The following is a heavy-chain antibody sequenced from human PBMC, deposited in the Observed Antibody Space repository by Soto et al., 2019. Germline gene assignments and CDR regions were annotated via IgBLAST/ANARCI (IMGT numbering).Heavy chain of an antibody. J-gene: IGHJ5*02. CDR1: GDSYSISTYS. V-gene: IGHV4-30-2*01. CDR2: IYQSGVT. D-gene: IGHD6-19*01. Sequence: SETLSLTCSMSGDSYSISTYSWSWIRQPPGKALQWIGFIYQSGVTSYNPSLASRVSISLDRSNNQCSLKLTSVTAADTAVYFCAGMPYTSGLRFDPWGPGTLVTVSS. CDR3: AGMPYTSGLRFDP.